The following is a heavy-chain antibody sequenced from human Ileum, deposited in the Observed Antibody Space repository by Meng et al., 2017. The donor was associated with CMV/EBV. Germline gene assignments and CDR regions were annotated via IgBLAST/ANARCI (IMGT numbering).Heavy chain of an antibody. Sequence: ASVKVSCKASGYTFTGYYMHWVRQAPGQGLEWMGWINPNSGGTNYAQKFQGRVTMTRDTSISTAYMELSRLRSDDTAVYYCARELLGYCSSTSRYHDAFDIWGQGTMVTVSS. J-gene: IGHJ3*02. CDR3: ARELLGYCSSTSRYHDAFDI. CDR2: INPNSGGT. D-gene: IGHD2-2*01. V-gene: IGHV1-2*02. CDR1: GYTFTGYY.